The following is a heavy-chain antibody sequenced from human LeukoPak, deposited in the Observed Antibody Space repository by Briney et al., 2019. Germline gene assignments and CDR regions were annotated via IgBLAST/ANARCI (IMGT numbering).Heavy chain of an antibody. D-gene: IGHD3-10*01. J-gene: IGHJ4*02. Sequence: GGSLRLSCAASGFTFSSYGMHWVRQAPGKGLEWGAFTQYDGTNKYYADSVKGRFTISRDNSKNTLYLQMNSLRVEDTAVYYCAKDSGFGETYFDYWGQGTLVTVSS. CDR3: AKDSGFGETYFDY. CDR2: TQYDGTNK. CDR1: GFTFSSYG. V-gene: IGHV3-30*02.